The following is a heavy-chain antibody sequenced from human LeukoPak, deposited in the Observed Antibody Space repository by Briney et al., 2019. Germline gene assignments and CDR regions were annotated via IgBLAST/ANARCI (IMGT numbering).Heavy chain of an antibody. D-gene: IGHD2-21*01. Sequence: PSETLSLTCAVYGGSFSGYYWSWIRQPPGKGLEWIGEINHSGSTNYNPSLKSRVTISVDTSKNQFSLKLSSVTAADTAVYYCARSNGPRSVVVVIATIGVPFDIWGQGTMVTVSS. J-gene: IGHJ3*02. CDR3: ARSNGPRSVVVVIATIGVPFDI. CDR2: INHSGST. CDR1: GGSFSGYY. V-gene: IGHV4-34*01.